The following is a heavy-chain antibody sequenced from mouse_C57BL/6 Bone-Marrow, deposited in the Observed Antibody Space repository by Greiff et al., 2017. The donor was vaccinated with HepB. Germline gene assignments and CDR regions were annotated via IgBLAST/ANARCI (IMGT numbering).Heavy chain of an antibody. CDR3: ARVYGSPNYFDY. V-gene: IGHV1-4*01. CDR1: GYTFTSYT. D-gene: IGHD1-1*01. Sequence: VKLMESGAELARPGASVKMSCKASGYTFTSYTMHWVKQRPGQGLEWIGYINPSSGYTKYNQKFKDKATLTADKSSSTAYMQLSSLTSEDSAVYYRARVYGSPNYFDYWGQGTTLTVSS. CDR2: INPSSGYT. J-gene: IGHJ2*01.